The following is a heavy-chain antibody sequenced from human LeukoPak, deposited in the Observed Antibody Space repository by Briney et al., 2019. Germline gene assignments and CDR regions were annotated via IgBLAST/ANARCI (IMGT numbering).Heavy chain of an antibody. CDR2: IWYDGSNK. V-gene: IGHV3-33*01. CDR3: ATITHYDSSGYYSRYFQH. CDR1: GFTFSSYG. J-gene: IGHJ1*01. Sequence: PGGSLRLSCAAYGFTFSSYGMHWVRQAPGKGLEWVAVIWYDGSNKYYADSVKGRFTISRDNSKNTLYLQMNSPRAEDTAVYYCATITHYDSSGYYSRYFQHCGQGTLVTVSS. D-gene: IGHD3-22*01.